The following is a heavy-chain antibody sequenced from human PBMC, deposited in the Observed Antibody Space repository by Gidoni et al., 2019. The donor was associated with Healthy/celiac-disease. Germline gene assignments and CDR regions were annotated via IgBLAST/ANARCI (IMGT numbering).Heavy chain of an antibody. CDR2: IIPIFGTA. D-gene: IGHD3-22*01. V-gene: IGHV1-69*06. CDR3: ARDPYYYDSSGAYGMDV. CDR1: GGTFSSYA. J-gene: IGHJ6*02. Sequence: QVQLVQSGAEVKKPGSSVKVSCKASGGTFSSYAISWVRQAPGQGLEWMGGIIPIFGTANYAQKFQGRVTITADKSTSTAYMELSSLRSEDTAVYYCARDPYYYDSSGAYGMDVWGQGTTVTVSS.